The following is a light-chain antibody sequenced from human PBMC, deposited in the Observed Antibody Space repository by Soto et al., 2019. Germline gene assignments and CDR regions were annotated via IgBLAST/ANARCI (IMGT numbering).Light chain of an antibody. Sequence: ESVSTQSPGTLSLSPGERATLSCRASQSVSSSYLAWYRQKPGQAPRLLIYGASSRPTGIPDRFSGSGSGTDFTLTFSRLEPEDFAVYYCQQYGTSPQTFGQGTKLEIK. CDR1: QSVSSSY. J-gene: IGKJ2*01. CDR3: QQYGTSPQT. CDR2: GAS. V-gene: IGKV3-20*01.